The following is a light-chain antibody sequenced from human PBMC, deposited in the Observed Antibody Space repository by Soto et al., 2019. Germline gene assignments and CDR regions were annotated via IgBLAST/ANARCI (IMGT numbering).Light chain of an antibody. J-gene: IGKJ1*01. Sequence: DIQMTQSPSSLSASIGDRVTITCQASQDIGDYLNWYQHKPGKAPKLLIYDASRLETGVPSRFSGSGSGTEFTLTISSLQPDDFATYYCQHYNSYSEAFGQGTKVELK. V-gene: IGKV1-33*01. CDR2: DAS. CDR1: QDIGDY. CDR3: QHYNSYSEA.